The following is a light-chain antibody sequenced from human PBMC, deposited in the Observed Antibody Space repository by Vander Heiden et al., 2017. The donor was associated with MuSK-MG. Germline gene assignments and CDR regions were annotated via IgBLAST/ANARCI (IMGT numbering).Light chain of an antibody. CDR1: QRVGTY. CDR2: DAS. J-gene: IGKJ4*01. Sequence: ETVLTQSPATLSLSPGERAALACRASQRVGTYLAWYQQKPGQAPRLLIHDASNRATGVPARFSGSGSGTDFTRTISSLEPEDFAVYYCQQRKNWPPLTFGGGTRLEIK. CDR3: QQRKNWPPLT. V-gene: IGKV3-11*01.